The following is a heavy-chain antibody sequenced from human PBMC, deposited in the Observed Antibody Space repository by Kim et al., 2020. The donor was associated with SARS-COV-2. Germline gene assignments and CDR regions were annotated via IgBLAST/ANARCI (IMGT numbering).Heavy chain of an antibody. CDR1: GGSFSGYY. CDR3: ARAKWLQILY. J-gene: IGHJ4*02. D-gene: IGHD5-12*01. V-gene: IGHV4-34*01. Sequence: SETLSLTCAVYGGSFSGYYWSWIRQPPGKGLEWIGEINHSGSTNYNPSLKSRVTISVDTSKNQFSLKLSSVTAADTAVYYCARAKWLQILYWGQGTLVTVSS. CDR2: INHSGST.